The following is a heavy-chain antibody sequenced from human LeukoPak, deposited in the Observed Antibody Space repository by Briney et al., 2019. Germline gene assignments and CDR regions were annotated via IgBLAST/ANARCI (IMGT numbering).Heavy chain of an antibody. D-gene: IGHD2-15*01. CDR1: GFTFSSYS. J-gene: IGHJ4*02. CDR3: ARDGCSGGSCNDY. CDR2: ISSISSTI. Sequence: GGSLRLSCAASGFTFSSYSMNWVRQAPGKGLEWVSYISSISSTIYYADSVKGRFTISRDNAKNTLYLQMNSLRAEDTAVYYCARDGCSGGSCNDYWGQGTLVTVSS. V-gene: IGHV3-48*04.